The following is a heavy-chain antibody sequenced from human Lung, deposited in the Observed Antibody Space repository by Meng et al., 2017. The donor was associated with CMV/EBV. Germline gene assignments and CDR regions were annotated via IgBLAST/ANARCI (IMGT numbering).Heavy chain of an antibody. J-gene: IGHJ5*02. CDR2: MNPNSGNT. Sequence: AEVKKPGASVKGSRKASGYTFTSYDITWVRQATGQGLEWMGWMNPNSGNTGYAQKFQGRVTMTRNTSISTAYMELSSLRSEDTAVYYCARGYCSGGSCPVFDPWGQGNLVTVSS. CDR3: ARGYCSGGSCPVFDP. V-gene: IGHV1-8*01. CDR1: GYTFTSYD. D-gene: IGHD2-15*01.